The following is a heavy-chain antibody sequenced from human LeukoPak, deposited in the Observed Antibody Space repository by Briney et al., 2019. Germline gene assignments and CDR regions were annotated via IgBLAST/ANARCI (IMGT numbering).Heavy chain of an antibody. CDR2: INPSGGST. Sequence: ASVKVSCKASGYTFTSYYMHWVRQAPGQGREWMGIINPSGGSTSYAQKFQGRVTMTRDKSTSTAYMELSSLRSEDTAVYYCARVGQWPSYFDYWGQGTLVTVSS. D-gene: IGHD6-19*01. J-gene: IGHJ4*02. CDR1: GYTFTSYY. CDR3: ARVGQWPSYFDY. V-gene: IGHV1-46*01.